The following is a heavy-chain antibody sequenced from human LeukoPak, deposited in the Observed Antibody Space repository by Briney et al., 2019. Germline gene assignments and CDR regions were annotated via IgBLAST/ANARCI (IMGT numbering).Heavy chain of an antibody. CDR1: GFTFDDYA. CDR2: ISSSSSYI. J-gene: IGHJ6*02. V-gene: IGHV3-21*01. CDR3: AREASTLYYYYGMDV. Sequence: GRSLRLSCAASGFTFDDYAMNWVRQAPGKGPEWVSSISSSSSYIYYADSVKGRFTISRDNAKNSLYLQMNSLRAEDTAVYYCAREASTLYYYYGMDVWGQGTTVTVSS.